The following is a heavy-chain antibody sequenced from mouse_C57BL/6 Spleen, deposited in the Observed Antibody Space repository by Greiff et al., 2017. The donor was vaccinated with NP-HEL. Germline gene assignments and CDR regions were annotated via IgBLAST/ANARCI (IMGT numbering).Heavy chain of an antibody. J-gene: IGHJ1*03. CDR1: GYTFTSYW. CDR3: AGGGLRPHWYFGV. CDR2: IDPSDSYT. V-gene: IGHV1-59*01. Sequence: VKLQQPGAELVRPGTSVKLSCKASGYTFTSYWMHWVKQRPGQGLEWIGVIDPSDSYTNYNQKFKGKATLTVDTSSSTAYMQLSSLTSEDSAVYYCAGGGLRPHWYFGVWGTGTTVTVSS. D-gene: IGHD2-4*01.